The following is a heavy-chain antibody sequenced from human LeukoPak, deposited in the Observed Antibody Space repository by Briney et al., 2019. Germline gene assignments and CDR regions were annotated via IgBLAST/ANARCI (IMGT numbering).Heavy chain of an antibody. Sequence: GGSLILSCAASGFTYSHYGMHWVRQAPDKGLEWVAVIWSDGTQKYYGDAVKGRFTISRDNSMKTLFLQMNSLRGDDTAVYYCAKDAQRGFDYSNSLESWGQGTLVTVSS. CDR1: GFTYSHYG. V-gene: IGHV3-33*03. CDR3: AKDAQRGFDYSNSLES. CDR2: IWSDGTQK. J-gene: IGHJ5*01. D-gene: IGHD4-11*01.